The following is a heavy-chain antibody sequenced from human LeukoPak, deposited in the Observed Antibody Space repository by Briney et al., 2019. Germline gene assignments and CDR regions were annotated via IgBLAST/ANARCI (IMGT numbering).Heavy chain of an antibody. V-gene: IGHV4-34*01. J-gene: IGHJ4*02. CDR3: ARSFRGYSYGEHFDY. CDR1: GGSFSGYY. D-gene: IGHD5-18*01. Sequence: SETLSLTCAVYGGSFSGYYWSWIRQPPGKGLEWIGEINHSGSTNYSPSLKSRVTISVDTSKNQFSLKLSSVTAADTAVYYCARSFRGYSYGEHFDYWGQGTLVTVSS. CDR2: INHSGST.